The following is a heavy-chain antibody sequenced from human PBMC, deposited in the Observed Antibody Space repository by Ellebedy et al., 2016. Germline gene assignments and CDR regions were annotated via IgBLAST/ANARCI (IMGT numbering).Heavy chain of an antibody. CDR3: ANVGGSGTYYNGY. D-gene: IGHD3-10*01. CDR2: VVGSGERT. Sequence: GESLKISCAVSGSTLSRYWMSWFRQAPGKGLEWVSAVVGSGERTFYADSVKGRFTISRDNSKNRLYLQMSSLKVEDTATYYCANVGGSGTYYNGYWGQGTLVTVSS. CDR1: GSTLSRYW. V-gene: IGHV3-23*01. J-gene: IGHJ4*02.